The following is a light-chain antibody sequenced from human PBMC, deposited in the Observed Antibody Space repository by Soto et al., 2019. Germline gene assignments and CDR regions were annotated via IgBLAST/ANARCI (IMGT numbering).Light chain of an antibody. CDR3: QQYNNWPIT. CDR1: QSVSRN. V-gene: IGKV3-15*01. J-gene: IGKJ5*01. CDR2: GPS. Sequence: EIVLTQSPGTLSLSPGERATLSCRASQSVSRNLAWYQQKPGQAPRLLIYGPSTRATGVPARFSGSGSGTEFTLTISSLQSEDFAVYYCQQYNNWPITFGQGTRLEIK.